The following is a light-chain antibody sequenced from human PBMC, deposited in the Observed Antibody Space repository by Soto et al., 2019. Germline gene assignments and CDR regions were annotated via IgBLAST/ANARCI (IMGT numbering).Light chain of an antibody. Sequence: QSVLTQPASVSGSPGQSITISCTGTSSDVGGYNYVSWHQQHPGKAPKLMIYEVSNRPSGVSNRFSGSKSGNTASLTISGLQAEDEADYYCSSYTSSSTLDVFGGGTKLTVL. CDR3: SSYTSSSTLDV. CDR1: SSDVGGYNY. J-gene: IGLJ2*01. CDR2: EVS. V-gene: IGLV2-14*01.